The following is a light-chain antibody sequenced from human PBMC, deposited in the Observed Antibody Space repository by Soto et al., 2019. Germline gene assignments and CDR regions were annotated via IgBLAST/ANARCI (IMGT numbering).Light chain of an antibody. V-gene: IGLV1-40*01. CDR2: GND. J-gene: IGLJ1*01. CDR3: QSYASSPSANFV. CDR1: NSNIGAGYD. Sequence: QSALTQPPSVSGAPGQTVIISCTGSNSNIGAGYDVHWYQQFPGEAPKLLIYGNDNRPSGVPDRFSGSKSGTSASLAITGLRADDEADYYCQSYASSPSANFVFGTGTKVTVL.